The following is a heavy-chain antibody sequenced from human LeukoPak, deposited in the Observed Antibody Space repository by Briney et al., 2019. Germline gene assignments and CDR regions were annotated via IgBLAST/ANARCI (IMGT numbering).Heavy chain of an antibody. V-gene: IGHV4-61*01. Sequence: SETLSLTCTVSGGSVSSGSYYWSWIRQPPGEGLEWIGNAYYSGSTDYNPSLKSRVTISVDMSKNQFSLSLSSVTAADTAVYYCARDVGIAGFDYWAQGTPVTVSS. CDR3: ARDVGIAGFDY. CDR1: GGSVSSGSYY. CDR2: AYYSGST. J-gene: IGHJ4*02. D-gene: IGHD6-13*01.